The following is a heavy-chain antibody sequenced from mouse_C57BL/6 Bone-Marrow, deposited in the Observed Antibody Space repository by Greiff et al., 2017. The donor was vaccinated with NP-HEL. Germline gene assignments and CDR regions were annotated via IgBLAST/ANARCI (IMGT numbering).Heavy chain of an antibody. D-gene: IGHD2-4*01. CDR3: VRPHDYDEYCDV. CDR1: GFSFNTYA. V-gene: IGHV10-1*01. J-gene: IGHJ1*03. Sequence: EVQVVESGGGLVQPQGSLKLSCAASGFSFNTYAMTWVRQAPEKGLEWVARIRSQSNNYATYYADSVKDRFTISRDDSESMLYLQINNLKTEDTAMYYCVRPHDYDEYCDVWGTGTTGTGSS. CDR2: IRSQSNNYAT.